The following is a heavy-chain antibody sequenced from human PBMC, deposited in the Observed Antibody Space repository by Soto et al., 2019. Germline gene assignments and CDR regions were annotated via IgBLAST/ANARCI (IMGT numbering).Heavy chain of an antibody. CDR1: GFTFSSYD. CDR3: AKADIVLMVYATF. V-gene: IGHV3-13*01. J-gene: IGHJ4*02. D-gene: IGHD2-8*01. Sequence: PGGSLRLSCAASGFTFSSYDMHWVRQATGKGLEWVSAIGTGGDTYYPGSVKGRFTISRDNAKNSLYLQMNSLRAEDTAVYYCAKADIVLMVYATFWGQGTLVTVSS. CDR2: IGTGGDT.